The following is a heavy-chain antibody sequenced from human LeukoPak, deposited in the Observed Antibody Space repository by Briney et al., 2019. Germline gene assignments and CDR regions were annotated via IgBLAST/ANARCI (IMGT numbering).Heavy chain of an antibody. CDR1: GCTFSIYA. V-gene: IGHV1-69*06. CDR2: IIPIFGTA. D-gene: IGHD5-18*01. J-gene: IGHJ6*03. CDR3: ARDLEAGEGGYSYGLLHYYMDV. Sequence: SVTVSFKSSGCTFSIYAIGWVRQAPGQGLEWMGRIIPIFGTANYAQKFQGRVTITADKSTSTAYMELSSLRSEDTAVYYCARDLEAGEGGYSYGLLHYYMDVWGKGTTVTVSS.